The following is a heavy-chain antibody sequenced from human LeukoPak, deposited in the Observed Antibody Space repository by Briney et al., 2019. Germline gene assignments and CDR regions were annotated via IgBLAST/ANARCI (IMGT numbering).Heavy chain of an antibody. Sequence: GESLKISCKASGYTFTTYWIGWVRQMPGKGLEWMGIIFPGDSDTRYGPSFQGQVTISADNSISTAYLQWSRLRASDTAIYYCARMFEQAAAGTTLDYWGQGTLVTVSS. J-gene: IGHJ4*02. CDR2: IFPGDSDT. CDR3: ARMFEQAAAGTTLDY. CDR1: GYTFTTYW. V-gene: IGHV5-51*01. D-gene: IGHD6-13*01.